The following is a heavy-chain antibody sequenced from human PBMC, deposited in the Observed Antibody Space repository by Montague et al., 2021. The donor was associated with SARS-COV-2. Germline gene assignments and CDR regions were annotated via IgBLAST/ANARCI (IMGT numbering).Heavy chain of an antibody. Sequence: SLRLSCAASGFTFGGYDMNWVRQAPGKGLEWVSAIGIGGDTYYLGSVKGRFIISRENAKNSLYLQMNSLRVGDTAVYYCARGGEWSSSSLPDYWGQGTLVTDSS. CDR3: ARGGEWSSSSLPDY. CDR1: GFTFGGYD. D-gene: IGHD6-6*01. J-gene: IGHJ4*02. CDR2: IGIGGDT. V-gene: IGHV3-13*04.